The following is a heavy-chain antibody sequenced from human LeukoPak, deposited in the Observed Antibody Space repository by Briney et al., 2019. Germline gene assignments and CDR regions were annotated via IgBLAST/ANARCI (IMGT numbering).Heavy chain of an antibody. V-gene: IGHV3-21*01. CDR1: GFTFSSYS. CDR2: ISSSSSFI. CDR3: AKAGYTSSWFDY. J-gene: IGHJ5*01. D-gene: IGHD6-13*01. Sequence: GGSLRLSCTASGFTFSSYSMNWVRQAPGKGLEWVSSISSSSSFIYYADSVKGRFTISRDNSKNTLYLQMNSLRAEDTAVFYCAKAGYTSSWFDYWGQGTLVTVSS.